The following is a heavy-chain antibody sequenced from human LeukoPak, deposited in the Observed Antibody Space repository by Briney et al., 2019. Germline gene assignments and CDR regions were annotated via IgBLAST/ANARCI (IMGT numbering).Heavy chain of an antibody. CDR2: ISGSGAST. V-gene: IGHV3-23*01. CDR1: GFTFSNYG. J-gene: IGHJ6*03. CDR3: AKKGGSDYYYYYMDV. Sequence: GGTLRLSCAASGFTFSNYGLSWVRQAPGKGLEWISAISGSGASTYYADSVKGRFTISRDNSKNTLYLQMNSLRAEDTADYYCAKKGGSDYYYYYMDVWGKGTTVTVSS. D-gene: IGHD2-15*01.